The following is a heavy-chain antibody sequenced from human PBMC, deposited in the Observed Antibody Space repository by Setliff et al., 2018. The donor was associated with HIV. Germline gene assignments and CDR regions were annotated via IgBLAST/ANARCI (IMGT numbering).Heavy chain of an antibody. CDR1: GFTFSDYP. D-gene: IGHD7-27*01. CDR2: IYPDSNNI. Sequence: PGGSLRLSCAASGFTFSDYPMNWVRQAPGKGLEWVSHIYPDSNNIDYTDSVKGRFTISRDNAKNSLYLQMNSLRAEDAAVYYCATDLHWDFDYCGQGSLVTVSS. CDR3: ATDLHWDFDY. V-gene: IGHV3-48*01. J-gene: IGHJ4*02.